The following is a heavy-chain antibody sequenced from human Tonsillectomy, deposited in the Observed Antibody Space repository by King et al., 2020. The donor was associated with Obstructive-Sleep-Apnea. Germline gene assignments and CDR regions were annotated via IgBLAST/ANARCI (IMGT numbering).Heavy chain of an antibody. CDR2: ITYGGST. D-gene: IGHD2-15*01. CDR1: GGSITSGSYY. CDR3: ARNRRGGNCCDY. Sequence: QLQESGPGLVMPSQTLSLTCTVSGGSITSGSYYWSWIRQLPGKGLEWIGDITYGGSTYYNPSLKSRFTISLDTSKNQFPLKLNSVAAADTAVYFCARNRRGGNCCDYWGQGTLVTVSS. J-gene: IGHJ4*02. V-gene: IGHV4-31*03.